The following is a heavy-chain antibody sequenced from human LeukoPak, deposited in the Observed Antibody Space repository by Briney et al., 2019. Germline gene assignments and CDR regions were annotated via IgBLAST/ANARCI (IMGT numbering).Heavy chain of an antibody. CDR3: ARDVRQQLLEGGFDN. V-gene: IGHV4-4*07. CDR1: SGSISSYY. J-gene: IGHJ4*02. Sequence: PSETLSLTCTVSSGSISSYYWSWIRQPAGKGLEWIGRIHFSGSTNYNPSLKSRVSMSVDTSKNQFSLKVTSVTAADTAVYYCARDVRQQLLEGGFDNWGRGTLVTVSS. CDR2: IHFSGST. D-gene: IGHD2-2*01.